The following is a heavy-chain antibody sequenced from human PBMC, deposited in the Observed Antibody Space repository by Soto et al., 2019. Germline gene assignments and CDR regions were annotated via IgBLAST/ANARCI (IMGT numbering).Heavy chain of an antibody. CDR3: AREGIVGDTKFDP. J-gene: IGHJ5*02. D-gene: IGHD1-26*01. CDR2: IYHVGTS. CDR1: GDSLSSGRYY. Sequence: SETLSLTCTVSGDSLSSGRYYWTWLRQPPGKGLEWIGYIYHVGTSKYNPSLNSRATISLDTSKSQFSLRLRSVTAADTAVYFCAREGIVGDTKFDPWGHGTLVTVSS. V-gene: IGHV4-61*01.